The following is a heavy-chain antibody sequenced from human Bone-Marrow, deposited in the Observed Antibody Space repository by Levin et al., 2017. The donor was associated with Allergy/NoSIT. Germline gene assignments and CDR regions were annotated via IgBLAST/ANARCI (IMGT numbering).Heavy chain of an antibody. V-gene: IGHV3-9*01. D-gene: IGHD1-26*01. J-gene: IGHJ4*02. CDR3: AKDLRVGATRGFDY. CDR1: GFPFDDYA. CDR2: ISWDSGIL. Sequence: LSLPCAASGFPFDDYAMHWVRPAPGKGLEWVSGISWDSGILGYADSVKGRFTISRDNAKNSLYLHLNSLRTEDSGLYFCAKDLRVGATRGFDYWGQGTRITVSS.